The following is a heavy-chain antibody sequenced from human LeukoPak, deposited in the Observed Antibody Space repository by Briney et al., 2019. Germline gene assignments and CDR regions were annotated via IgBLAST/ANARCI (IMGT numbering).Heavy chain of an antibody. CDR3: ARDGGQQMEKFDY. J-gene: IGHJ4*02. V-gene: IGHV3-33*01. CDR2: ICYDGNYK. CDR1: GFTFSTYG. Sequence: PGGSLRLSCVASGFTFSTYGMHWVRQAPGKGLEWVALICYDGNYKYYADSVKGRFTISRDNSKNTLYLQMNSLRVEDTAVYYFARDGGQQMEKFDYWGQGTLVTVSS. D-gene: IGHD6-13*01.